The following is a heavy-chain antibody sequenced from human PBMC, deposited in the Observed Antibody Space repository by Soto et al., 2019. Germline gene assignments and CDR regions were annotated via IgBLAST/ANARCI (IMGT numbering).Heavy chain of an antibody. D-gene: IGHD2-8*01. CDR3: ARLVSGCTNGVCYNYYYYGMDV. CDR2: IDPSDSYT. Sequence: GESLKISCKGSGYSFTSYWISWVRQMPGKGLEWMGRIDPSDSYTNYSPSFQGHVTISADKSISTAYLQWSSLKASDTAMYYCARLVSGCTNGVCYNYYYYGMDVWGQGTTVTVSS. CDR1: GYSFTSYW. J-gene: IGHJ6*02. V-gene: IGHV5-10-1*01.